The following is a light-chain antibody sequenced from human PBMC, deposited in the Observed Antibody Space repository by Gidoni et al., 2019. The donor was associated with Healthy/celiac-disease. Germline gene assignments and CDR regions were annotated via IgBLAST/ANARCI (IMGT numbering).Light chain of an antibody. J-gene: IGKJ1*01. Sequence: IQMTQSPSSLSASVGDRVTIPCRASQSISSYLNWYQQKPGKAPKLLIYAASSLQSGVPSRFSGSGSGTDFTLNISSLQPEDFATYYCKQSYSTPRTFGQGTKVEIK. CDR1: QSISSY. CDR3: KQSYSTPRT. V-gene: IGKV1-39*01. CDR2: AAS.